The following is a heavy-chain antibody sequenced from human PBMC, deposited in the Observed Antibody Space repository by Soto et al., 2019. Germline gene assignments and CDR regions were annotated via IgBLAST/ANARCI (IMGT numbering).Heavy chain of an antibody. D-gene: IGHD3-22*01. J-gene: IGHJ4*02. CDR1: GFTFSGSA. Sequence: EVQLVESGGGLVQPGGSLKLSCAASGFTFSGSAMHWVRQASGKGLEWVGRIRSKANNYATQYVASVKGRFTISRDDSKNAAYLQRNSLKTEDTAVYYCTTYSSGSSVGFDYWGQGTLVTV. CDR2: IRSKANNYAT. CDR3: TTYSSGSSVGFDY. V-gene: IGHV3-73*02.